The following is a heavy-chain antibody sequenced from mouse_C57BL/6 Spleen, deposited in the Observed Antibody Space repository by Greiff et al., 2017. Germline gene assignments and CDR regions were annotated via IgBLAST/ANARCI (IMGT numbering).Heavy chain of an antibody. D-gene: IGHD2-4*01. Sequence: VKLMESGAELAKPGASVKLSCKASGYTFTSYWMHWVKQRPGQGLEWIGYINPSSGYTKYNQKFKDKATLTADKSSSTAYMQLSSLTYEDSAVYYCARYDYDEGPWFAYWGQGTLVTVSA. V-gene: IGHV1-7*01. CDR2: INPSSGYT. CDR1: GYTFTSYW. CDR3: ARYDYDEGPWFAY. J-gene: IGHJ3*01.